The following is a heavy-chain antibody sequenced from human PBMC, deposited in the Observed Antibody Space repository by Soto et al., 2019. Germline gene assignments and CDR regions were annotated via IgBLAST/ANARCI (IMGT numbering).Heavy chain of an antibody. J-gene: IGHJ4*02. CDR1: GFTFSSYA. CDR2: ISGSGGST. V-gene: IGHV3-23*01. D-gene: IGHD2-15*01. CDR3: AKAVVVVVAATPIYYFDY. Sequence: GGSLRLSCAASGFTFSSYAMSWVRQAPGKGLEWVSAISGSGGSTYCADSVKGRFTISRDNSKNTLYLQMNSLRAEDTAVYYCAKAVVVVVAATPIYYFDYWGQGTLVTVSS.